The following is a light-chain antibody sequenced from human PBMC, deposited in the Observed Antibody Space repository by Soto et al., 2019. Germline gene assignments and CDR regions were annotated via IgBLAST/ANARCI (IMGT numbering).Light chain of an antibody. CDR2: GAS. J-gene: IGKJ1*01. Sequence: DIQMTQSPSSLSASVGDRVTITCRASQNIDTYVNWYQQKPGKAPKLLIYGASNLQSGVPSRFTGSGSGTDFTLTITSLQTEDFATYYCHQSYTSPRTFGQGTKVEIK. V-gene: IGKV1-39*01. CDR1: QNIDTY. CDR3: HQSYTSPRT.